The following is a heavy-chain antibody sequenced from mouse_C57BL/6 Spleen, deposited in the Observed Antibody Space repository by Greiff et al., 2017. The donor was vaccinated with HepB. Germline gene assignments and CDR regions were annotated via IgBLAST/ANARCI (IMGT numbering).Heavy chain of an antibody. CDR1: GFTFSDYY. CDR2: INYDGSST. J-gene: IGHJ1*03. D-gene: IGHD1-1*01. V-gene: IGHV5-16*01. CDR3: ARMTGNYYGSSYDWYFDV. Sequence: EVHLVESEGGLVQPGSSMKLSCTASGFTFSDYYMAWVRQVPEKGLEWVANINYDGSSTYYLDSLKSRFIISRDNAKNILYLQMSSLKSEDTATYYCARMTGNYYGSSYDWYFDVWGTGTTVTVSS.